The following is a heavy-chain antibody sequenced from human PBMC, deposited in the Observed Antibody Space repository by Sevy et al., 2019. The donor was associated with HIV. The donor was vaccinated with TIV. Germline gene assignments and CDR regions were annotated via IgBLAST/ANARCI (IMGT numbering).Heavy chain of an antibody. Sequence: GGSLRLSCAASGFTFSSYAMSWVRQAPGKGLEWVSAISGSGGSTYYADSVKGRLTISRDNSKNTLYLQMNSLGAEDTAVYYCAKDRWPYYFDYWGQGTLVTVSS. J-gene: IGHJ4*02. CDR2: ISGSGGST. CDR1: GFTFSSYA. D-gene: IGHD2-15*01. V-gene: IGHV3-23*01. CDR3: AKDRWPYYFDY.